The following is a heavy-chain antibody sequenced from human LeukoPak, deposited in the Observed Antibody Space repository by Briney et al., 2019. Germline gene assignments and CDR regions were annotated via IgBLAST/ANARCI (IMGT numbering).Heavy chain of an antibody. J-gene: IGHJ4*02. CDR1: GFTFSSYD. Sequence: GGSLRLSCAASGFTFSSYDMHWVRQATGKGLEWVSAIGTAGDTYYPGSVKGRFTISRENAKNSLYLQMNSLRAEDTAVYYCAKRYIAEISSSRNNHYGGNSTHTSSLREYWGQGTLVTVSS. V-gene: IGHV3-13*01. CDR3: AKRYIAEISSSRNNHYGGNSTHTSSLREY. D-gene: IGHD4-23*01. CDR2: IGTAGDT.